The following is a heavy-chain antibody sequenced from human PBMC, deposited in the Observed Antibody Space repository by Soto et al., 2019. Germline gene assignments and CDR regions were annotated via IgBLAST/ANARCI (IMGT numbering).Heavy chain of an antibody. CDR1: GGSISSYY. Sequence: SETLSLTCTVSGGSISSYYWGWIRQPPGKGLEWIGYIYYSGSTNYNPSLKSRVTISVDTSKNQFSLKLSSVTAADTAVYYCARDRVGIFGVVPNFDDWGQGTRVTVAS. CDR2: IYYSGST. D-gene: IGHD3-3*01. CDR3: ARDRVGIFGVVPNFDD. V-gene: IGHV4-59*01. J-gene: IGHJ4*02.